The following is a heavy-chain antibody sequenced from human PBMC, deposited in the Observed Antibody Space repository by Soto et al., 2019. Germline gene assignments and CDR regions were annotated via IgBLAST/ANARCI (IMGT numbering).Heavy chain of an antibody. V-gene: IGHV4-34*01. CDR3: ARVHDFWSGYYRRSNWFDP. CDR1: GGSFSGYY. CDR2: INHSGST. J-gene: IGHJ5*02. Sequence: KASETLSLTCAVYGGSFSGYYWSWIRQPPGTGLEWIGEINHSGSTNYNPSLKSRVTISVDTSKNQFSLKLSSVTAADTAVYYCARVHDFWSGYYRRSNWFDPWGQGTLVTVS. D-gene: IGHD3-3*01.